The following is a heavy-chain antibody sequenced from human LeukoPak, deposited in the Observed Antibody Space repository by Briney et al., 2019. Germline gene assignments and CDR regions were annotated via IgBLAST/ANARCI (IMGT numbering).Heavy chain of an antibody. V-gene: IGHV4-39*01. CDR1: GGSISSSSYY. CDR2: IYYSGST. CDR3: ARLSGSGPISFDY. J-gene: IGHJ4*02. D-gene: IGHD3-10*01. Sequence: PSETLSLTCTVSGGSISSSSYYWGWIRPPPGKGLEWIGSIYYSGSTYYNPSLKSRVTISVDTSKNQFSLKLSSVTAADTAVYYCARLSGSGPISFDYWGQGTLVTVSS.